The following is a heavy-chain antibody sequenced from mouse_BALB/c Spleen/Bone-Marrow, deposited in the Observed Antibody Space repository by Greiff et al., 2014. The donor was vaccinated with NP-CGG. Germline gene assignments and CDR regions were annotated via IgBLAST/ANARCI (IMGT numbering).Heavy chain of an antibody. CDR3: ARGGISGDY. CDR2: IYPGDGDT. Sequence: QVQLQPSGAELVRPGSSVKISCESSGYVFSTYWINWVKQRPGQGLEWIGQIYPGDGDTDYNGKFKDKATLTADKSSNTAYMQLSSLTSEDSAVYFCARGGISGDYWGQGTTLTVSS. J-gene: IGHJ2*01. CDR1: GYVFSTYW. V-gene: IGHV1-80*01.